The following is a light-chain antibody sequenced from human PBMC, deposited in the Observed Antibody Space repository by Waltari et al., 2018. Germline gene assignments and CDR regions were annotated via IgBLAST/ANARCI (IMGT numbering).Light chain of an antibody. J-gene: IGKJ1*01. CDR3: QEYKTYRT. V-gene: IGKV1-5*03. CDR2: KTS. Sequence: DIQMTQSPSTLSASVGERITITCRASQRIERWLAWYQQKSGKAPKPLIYKTSTLESGVASRFSGSGYGTEFTLTISSLLPDDLATYYCQEYKTYRTFGQGTKVEIK. CDR1: QRIERW.